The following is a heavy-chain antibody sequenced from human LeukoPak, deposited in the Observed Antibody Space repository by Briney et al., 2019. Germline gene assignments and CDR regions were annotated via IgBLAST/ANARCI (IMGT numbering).Heavy chain of an antibody. J-gene: IGHJ4*02. D-gene: IGHD3-10*01. CDR2: IWHDGSHK. CDR1: GFAFNTYA. V-gene: IGHV3-33*06. Sequence: GGSLRLSCAASGFAFNTYAMHWVRQAPGKGLEWVTLIWHDGSHKFYIDSVRGRFTISRDNSRNTVYLQMNGLRAEDTAVYYCAKDAPDYYGSGSYFFDYWGQGTLVTVSS. CDR3: AKDAPDYYGSGSYFFDY.